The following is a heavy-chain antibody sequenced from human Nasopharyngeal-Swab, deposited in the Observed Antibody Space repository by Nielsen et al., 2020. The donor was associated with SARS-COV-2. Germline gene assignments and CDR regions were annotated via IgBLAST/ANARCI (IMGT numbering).Heavy chain of an antibody. CDR1: GDSVSSNSAA. V-gene: IGHV6-1*01. D-gene: IGHD6-19*01. CDR2: TYYRSKWYN. J-gene: IGHJ4*02. CDR3: ARDGAPYSSGWYQFDY. Sequence: SQTLSLTCAISGDSVSSNSAAWNWIRQSPSRGLEWLGRTYYRSKWYNDYAVSVKSRITINPDTSKNQFSLQLNSVTPEDTAVYYCARDGAPYSSGWYQFDYWGQGTLVTVSS.